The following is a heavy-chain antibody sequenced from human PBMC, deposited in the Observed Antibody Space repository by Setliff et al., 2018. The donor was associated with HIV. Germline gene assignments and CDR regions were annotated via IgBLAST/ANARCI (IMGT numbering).Heavy chain of an antibody. D-gene: IGHD3-22*01. CDR3: ARATYYDSSAVFDY. Sequence: SETLSLTCTVSGGSINSSLYYWAWIRQPPGKGLEWIGNMYYSGSIFYKPSLKSRVTISVGTSKNQFSLKLSSVTAADTAVYYCARATYYDSSAVFDYWGQGTLVSVSS. V-gene: IGHV4-39*07. CDR2: MYYSGSI. CDR1: GGSINSSLYY. J-gene: IGHJ4*02.